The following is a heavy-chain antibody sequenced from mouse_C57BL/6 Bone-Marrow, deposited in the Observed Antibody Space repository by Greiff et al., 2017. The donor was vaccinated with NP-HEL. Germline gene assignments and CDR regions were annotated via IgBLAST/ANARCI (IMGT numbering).Heavy chain of an antibody. CDR1: GFTFSSYG. CDR3: ARGQVVADYFDY. Sequence: EVKVVESGGDLVKPGGSLKLSCAASGFTFSSYGMSWVRQTPDKRLEWVATISSGGSYTYYPDSVKGRFTISIDNAKNTLYLQMSSLKYEDAAMYYWARGQVVADYFDYWGQGTTLTVSS. V-gene: IGHV5-6*01. D-gene: IGHD1-1*01. CDR2: ISSGGSYT. J-gene: IGHJ2*01.